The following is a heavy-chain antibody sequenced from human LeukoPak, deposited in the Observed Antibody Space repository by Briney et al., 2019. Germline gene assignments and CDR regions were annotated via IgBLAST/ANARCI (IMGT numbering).Heavy chain of an antibody. V-gene: IGHV1-8*01. CDR2: MNPKSGNT. D-gene: IGHD4-17*01. Sequence: GASVKVSCKASGYTFTSYDINWVRQATGQGLEWMGWMNPKSGNTGYAQKFQGRVTMTRNTSISAAYMELSSLRSEDTAVYYCARGISRYGDYRGDYGGQGTLVTVSS. CDR3: ARGISRYGDYRGDY. CDR1: GYTFTSYD. J-gene: IGHJ4*02.